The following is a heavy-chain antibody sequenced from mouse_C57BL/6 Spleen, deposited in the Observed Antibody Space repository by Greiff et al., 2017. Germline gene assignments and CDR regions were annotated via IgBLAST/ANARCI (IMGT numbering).Heavy chain of an antibody. CDR2: ISDGGSYT. J-gene: IGHJ4*01. CDR1: GFTFSSYA. CDR3: ARDDSNYDYCAIDY. Sequence: EVKLMESGGGLVKPGGSLKLSCAASGFTFSSYAMSWVRQTPEKRLEWVANISDGGSYTYYPDNVKGRFTISIDNATTNLYLPMSLLKSEDTAMSYCARDDSNYDYCAIDYWGQGTSGTVSA. D-gene: IGHD2-5*01. V-gene: IGHV5-4*01.